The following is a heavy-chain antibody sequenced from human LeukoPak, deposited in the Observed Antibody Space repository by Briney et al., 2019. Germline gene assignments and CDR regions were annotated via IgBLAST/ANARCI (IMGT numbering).Heavy chain of an antibody. CDR1: GGSISSYY. V-gene: IGHV3-7*01. D-gene: IGHD6-6*01. J-gene: IGHJ3*02. CDR2: IKQDGSEK. CDR3: AREGQLVEAGPSDAFDI. Sequence: PSETLSLTCTVSGGSISSYYWSWIRQPPGKGLEWVANIKQDGSEKYYVDSVKGRFTISRDNAKNSLYLQMNSLRAEDTAVYYCAREGQLVEAGPSDAFDIWGQGTMVTVSS.